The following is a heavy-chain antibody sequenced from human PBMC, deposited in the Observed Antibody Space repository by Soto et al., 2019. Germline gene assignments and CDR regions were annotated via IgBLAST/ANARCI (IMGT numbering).Heavy chain of an antibody. V-gene: IGHV3-49*04. Sequence: GSLRLSCTTSGXTVGDYSLVWVRQAPGKGLEWVGFIRRNAYGRTTDYAASVKGRFTISRDDSKSIAYIKMNRLRTEDTALYYCTRASSLDFDFWGQGTLGTVS. J-gene: IGHJ4*02. CDR1: GXTVGDYS. CDR2: IRRNAYGRTT. D-gene: IGHD3-16*01. CDR3: TRASSLDFDF.